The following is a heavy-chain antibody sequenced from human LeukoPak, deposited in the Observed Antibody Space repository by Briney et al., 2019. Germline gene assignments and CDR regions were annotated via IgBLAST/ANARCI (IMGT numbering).Heavy chain of an antibody. CDR2: ISPNSGNT. D-gene: IGHD1-14*01. Sequence: ASVKVSCKASGYTFTDYYIHWVRQAPGQGPEWMGWISPNSGNTNYAPGSQGRVTMTRDTSISTAYMELSSLTFDDTAVYYCAREPPTVHPERRRLGVLDIWGQGTMVTISS. CDR1: GYTFTDYY. V-gene: IGHV1-2*02. CDR3: AREPPTVHPERRRLGVLDI. J-gene: IGHJ3*02.